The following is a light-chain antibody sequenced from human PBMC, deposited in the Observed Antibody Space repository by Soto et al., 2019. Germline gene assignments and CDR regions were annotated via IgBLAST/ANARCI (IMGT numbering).Light chain of an antibody. CDR1: HSVTSNY. Sequence: EIVLTQSPGTLSLSPGERATLSCRASHSVTSNYLAWYQQKPGQAPRLLIYAASGRASGIPDRVSGSGSGTDFILTISRLEPEDFAVYYCQQYGSSPQTFGQGTRVDIK. CDR3: QQYGSSPQT. J-gene: IGKJ1*01. V-gene: IGKV3-20*01. CDR2: AAS.